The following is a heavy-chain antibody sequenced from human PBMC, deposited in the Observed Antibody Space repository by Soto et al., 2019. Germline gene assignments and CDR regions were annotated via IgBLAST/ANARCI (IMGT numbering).Heavy chain of an antibody. CDR1: GYTFTSYG. Sequence: ASVKVSCKASGYTFTSYGINWVRQATGQGLEWMGWMNPNSGNTGYAQKFQGRVTMTRNTSISTAYMELSSLRSEDTAVYYCARGRRINYDFWSGYYNGYWFDPWGQGTLVTVSS. V-gene: IGHV1-8*01. D-gene: IGHD3-3*01. CDR3: ARGRRINYDFWSGYYNGYWFDP. J-gene: IGHJ5*02. CDR2: MNPNSGNT.